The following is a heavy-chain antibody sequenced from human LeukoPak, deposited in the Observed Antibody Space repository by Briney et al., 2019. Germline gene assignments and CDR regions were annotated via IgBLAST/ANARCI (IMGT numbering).Heavy chain of an antibody. D-gene: IGHD2-15*01. V-gene: IGHV3-30-3*01. J-gene: IGHJ4*02. CDR3: ARGCSGGSCPFDY. CDR2: ISYDGSNK. Sequence: GGSLRLSCAASGFTFSSYAMHWVRQAPGKGLEWVAVISYDGSNKYYADSVKGRLTISRDNSKNTLYLQMNSLRAEDTAVYYCARGCSGGSCPFDYWAREPWSPSPQ. CDR1: GFTFSSYA.